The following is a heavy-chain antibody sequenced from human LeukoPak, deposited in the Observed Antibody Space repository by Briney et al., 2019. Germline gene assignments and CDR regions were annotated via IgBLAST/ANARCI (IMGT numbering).Heavy chain of an antibody. CDR2: ISWNSGSI. D-gene: IGHD6-13*01. CDR3: AKDMQIAAAGSDNWFDP. J-gene: IGHJ5*02. CDR1: GFTFDDYA. V-gene: IGHV3-9*01. Sequence: PGRSLRLSCAASGFTFDDYAMHRVRQAPGKGLEWVSGISWNSGSIGYADSVKGRFTISRDNAKNSLYLQMNSLRAEDTALYYCAKDMQIAAAGSDNWFDPWGQGTLVTVSS.